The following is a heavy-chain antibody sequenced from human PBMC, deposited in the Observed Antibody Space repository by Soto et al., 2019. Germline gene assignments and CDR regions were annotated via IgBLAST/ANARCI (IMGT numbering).Heavy chain of an antibody. D-gene: IGHD3-22*01. CDR1: GFTFDDYA. J-gene: IGHJ4*02. V-gene: IGHV3-9*01. CDR2: ISWNSGSI. Sequence: GGSLRLSCAASGFTFDDYAVHWVRQAPGEGLEWVSGISWNSGSIGYADSVKGRFTISRDNAKNSLYLQMNSLRAEDTALYYCAKDVTRHYYDSSGPPDYWGQGTLVTVSS. CDR3: AKDVTRHYYDSSGPPDY.